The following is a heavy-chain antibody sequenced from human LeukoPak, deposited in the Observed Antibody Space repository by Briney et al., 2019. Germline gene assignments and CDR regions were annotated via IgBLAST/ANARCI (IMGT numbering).Heavy chain of an antibody. V-gene: IGHV3-21*01. J-gene: IGHJ1*01. CDR2: ISSSSSYI. CDR3: RLLGDEYFQH. CDR1: GFTFSSYS. Sequence: GGSLRLSSAASGFTFSSYSMNWVRQAPGKGLEWVSSISSSSSYIYYADSVKGRFTISRDNAKNSLYLQMNSLRAEDTAVYYCRLLGDEYFQHWGQGTLVTVSS.